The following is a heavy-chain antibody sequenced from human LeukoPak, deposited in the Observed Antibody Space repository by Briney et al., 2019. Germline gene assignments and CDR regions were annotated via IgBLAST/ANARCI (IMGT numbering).Heavy chain of an antibody. D-gene: IGHD1-26*01. J-gene: IGHJ3*02. V-gene: IGHV3-15*01. Sequence: GGSLRLSCAASGFTFSNAWMSWVRQAPGKGLEWVGRIKSKTDGGTTDYAAPVKGRFTISRDDSKNTLYLQMNSLKTEDTAVYYCTTEPLGGATETLYAFDIWGQGTMVTVSS. CDR1: GFTFSNAW. CDR3: TTEPLGGATETLYAFDI. CDR2: IKSKTDGGTT.